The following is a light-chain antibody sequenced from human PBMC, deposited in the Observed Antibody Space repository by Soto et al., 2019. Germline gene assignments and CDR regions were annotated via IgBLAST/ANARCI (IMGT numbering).Light chain of an antibody. CDR3: CSYTRSDTLL. V-gene: IGLV2-23*02. J-gene: IGLJ2*01. Sequence: QSALTQPASVSGSPGQSITISCIGTSSDVGNYNFVSWYQHHPGKAPRLIISEVSNRPSGIPSRFSGSESGNTASLTISGLRAEDEADYYCCSYTRSDTLLFGGGTKVTVL. CDR2: EVS. CDR1: SSDVGNYNF.